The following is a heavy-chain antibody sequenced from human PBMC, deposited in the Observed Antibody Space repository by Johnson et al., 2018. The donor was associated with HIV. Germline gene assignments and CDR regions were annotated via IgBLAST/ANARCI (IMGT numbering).Heavy chain of an antibody. J-gene: IGHJ3*02. CDR1: GFSFSNAW. CDR2: ISSSGSTI. CDR3: ARDSTPWGDDYVDYAFDI. Sequence: QVQLVESGGGLVKAGGSLRLSCAASGFSFSNAWMSWIRQAPGKGLEWVSFISSSGSTIYYADSVKGRFTISRDNAKNSLFLQMNSLRAEDTAVYYCARDSTPWGDDYVDYAFDIWGQGTLVTVSS. D-gene: IGHD4/OR15-4a*01. V-gene: IGHV3-11*04.